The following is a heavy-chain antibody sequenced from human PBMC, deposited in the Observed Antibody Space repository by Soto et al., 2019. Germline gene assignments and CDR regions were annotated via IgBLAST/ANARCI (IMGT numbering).Heavy chain of an antibody. Sequence: QVQLQESGPGLVKPSETRSLTCTVSGGSMTGYFWSWIRQPAGKALEWIGHVYNSGNTDYNPSLASRITMAVDTSKRQFSLKMKSVTAADTAVYYCARTHWVSGTEYWGQGILVTVSS. V-gene: IGHV4-4*07. CDR2: VYNSGNT. D-gene: IGHD6-19*01. J-gene: IGHJ4*02. CDR1: GGSMTGYF. CDR3: ARTHWVSGTEY.